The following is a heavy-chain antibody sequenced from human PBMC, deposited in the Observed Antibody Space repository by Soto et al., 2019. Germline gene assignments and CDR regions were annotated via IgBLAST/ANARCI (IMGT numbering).Heavy chain of an antibody. CDR1: GFTFSSYA. V-gene: IGHV3-23*01. Sequence: EVQLLESGGGLVQPGGSLRLSCAASGFTFSSYAMSWVRQAPGKGLEWVSAISGSGGSTYYADSVKGRFTISRDNSKNTRYLQMNSRRAEDTAVYYCAKDRSGNLALDYWGQGTLVTVSS. CDR2: ISGSGGST. D-gene: IGHD4-4*01. J-gene: IGHJ4*02. CDR3: AKDRSGNLALDY.